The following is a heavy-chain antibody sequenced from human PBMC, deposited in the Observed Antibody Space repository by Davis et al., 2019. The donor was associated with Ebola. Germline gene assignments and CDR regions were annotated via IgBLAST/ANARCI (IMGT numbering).Heavy chain of an antibody. CDR2: ISYDGSKK. J-gene: IGHJ4*02. CDR1: AFTFSSYV. V-gene: IGHV3-30-3*01. Sequence: GESLKISCAASAFTFSSYVMHWVRQAPGKGLAWVALISYDGSKKYYADSVKGRFTISRDNSKNTLYLQMNSLRAEDTAVYYCARARVFDYWGQGTLVTVSS. CDR3: ARARVFDY.